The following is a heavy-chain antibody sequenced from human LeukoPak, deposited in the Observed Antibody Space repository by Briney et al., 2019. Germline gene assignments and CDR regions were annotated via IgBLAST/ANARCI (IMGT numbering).Heavy chain of an antibody. D-gene: IGHD3-16*02. CDR2: INAGNGNT. CDR1: GYTFTNYA. J-gene: IGHJ4*02. V-gene: IGHV1-3*01. CDR3: ARADYVWGSYRSKDPYY. Sequence: ASVKVSCTASGYTFTNYAMHWVRQAPGQRLEWMGWINAGNGNTKYSQKFQGRVTITRDTSASTAYMELSRLRSDDTAVYYCARADYVWGSYRSKDPYYWGQGTLVTVSS.